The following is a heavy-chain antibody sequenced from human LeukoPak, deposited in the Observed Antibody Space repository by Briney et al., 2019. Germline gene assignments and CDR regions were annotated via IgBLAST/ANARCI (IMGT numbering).Heavy chain of an antibody. CDR1: GFTFSSYG. V-gene: IGHV3-30*18. D-gene: IGHD5-18*01. CDR3: AKDRREYSYGSFDY. CDR2: ISYDGSNK. Sequence: PGGSLRLSCAASGFTFSSYGMHWVRQAPGKGLEWVAVISYDGSNKYYADSVKGRFTISGDNSKNTLYLQMNSLRAEDTAVYYCAKDRREYSYGSFDYWGQGTLVTVSS. J-gene: IGHJ4*02.